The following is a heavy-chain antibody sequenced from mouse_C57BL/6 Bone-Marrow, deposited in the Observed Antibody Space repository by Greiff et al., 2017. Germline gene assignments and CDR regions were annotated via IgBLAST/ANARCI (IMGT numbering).Heavy chain of an antibody. D-gene: IGHD3-3*01. Sequence: QVQLKQSGPELVKPGASVKISCKASGYTFTDYYINWVKQRPGQGLEWIGWIFPGSGSTYYNEKFKGKATLTVDKSSSTAYMLLSRLTSEDSAVYFCARVSAWGDGDVWGTGTTVTVSS. CDR2: IFPGSGST. J-gene: IGHJ1*03. CDR3: ARVSAWGDGDV. V-gene: IGHV1-75*01. CDR1: GYTFTDYY.